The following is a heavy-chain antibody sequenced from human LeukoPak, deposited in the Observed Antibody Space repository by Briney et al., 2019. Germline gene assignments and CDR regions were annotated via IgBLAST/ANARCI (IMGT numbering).Heavy chain of an antibody. V-gene: IGHV3-13*01. CDR1: GFTFSSYD. CDR3: ARVGTSGAFDI. J-gene: IGHJ3*02. Sequence: GGSLRLSCAASGFTFSSYDMHWVRQATGKGLEWVSAIGTAGDTYYPGSVKDRFTISRENAKNSLYLQMNSLRAGDTAVYYCARVGTSGAFDIWGQGTMVTVSS. CDR2: IGTAGDT. D-gene: IGHD1-1*01.